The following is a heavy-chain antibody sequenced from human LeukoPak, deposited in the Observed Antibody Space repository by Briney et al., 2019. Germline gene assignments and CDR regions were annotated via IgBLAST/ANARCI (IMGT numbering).Heavy chain of an antibody. CDR2: ISWNSGSI. J-gene: IGHJ4*02. CDR1: GFTFDDYA. V-gene: IGHV3-9*01. D-gene: IGHD6-13*01. CDR3: AKAVLGIAAAGTRFDY. Sequence: PGRSLRLSCAASGFTFDDYAMHWVRQAPGKGLEWASGISWNSGSIGYADSVKGRFTISRDNAKNSLYLQMNSLRAEDTALYYCAKAVLGIAAAGTRFDYWGQGTLVTVSS.